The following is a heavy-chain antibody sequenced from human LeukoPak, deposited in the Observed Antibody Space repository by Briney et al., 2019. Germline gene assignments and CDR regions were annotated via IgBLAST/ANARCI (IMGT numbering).Heavy chain of an antibody. J-gene: IGHJ4*02. Sequence: GGSLRLSCVASGFPFSSYWMTWVRQAPGKGLEWVANIKQDGSKKSYVDSVKGRFTISRDNTKGSLFLQLNSLRAEDTAVYYCARGALVGATTHFDYWGQGTLVTVSS. D-gene: IGHD1-26*01. CDR2: IKQDGSKK. CDR1: GFPFSSYW. V-gene: IGHV3-7*03. CDR3: ARGALVGATTHFDY.